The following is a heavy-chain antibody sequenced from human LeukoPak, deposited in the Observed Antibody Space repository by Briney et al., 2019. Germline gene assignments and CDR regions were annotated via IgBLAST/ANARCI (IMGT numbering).Heavy chain of an antibody. CDR3: AKAPVTTCSGAYCYPFDY. J-gene: IGHJ4*02. D-gene: IGHD2-15*01. CDR2: ISVSGNT. Sequence: HPGGSLRLSCAASGFTLSSYAMSWVRQGPGKGLEWVSAISVSGNTYHADSVKGRFTISRDSSKNTLYLQTNSLRAGDAAVYYCAKAPVTTCSGAYCYPFDYWSQGTLVTVSS. CDR1: GFTLSSYA. V-gene: IGHV3-23*01.